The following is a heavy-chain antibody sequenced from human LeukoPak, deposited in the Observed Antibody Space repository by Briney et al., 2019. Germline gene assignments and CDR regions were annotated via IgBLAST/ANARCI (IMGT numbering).Heavy chain of an antibody. Sequence: GGSLRLSCLASGFTFDDYVMTWVRQAAGKRLEWISSIHGSGEPTYYADSVKGRFTISRDNSKNTLYLEMNTLRVEDTAPYYCARHPTGYPNWFDAWGQGTLVTVSS. CDR2: IHGSGEPT. V-gene: IGHV3-23*01. CDR1: GFTFDDYV. D-gene: IGHD5-18*01. CDR3: ARHPTGYPNWFDA. J-gene: IGHJ5*02.